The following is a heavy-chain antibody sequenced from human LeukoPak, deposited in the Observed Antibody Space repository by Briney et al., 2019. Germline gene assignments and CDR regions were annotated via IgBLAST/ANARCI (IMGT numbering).Heavy chain of an antibody. CDR2: INPSGGST. V-gene: IGHV1-46*01. CDR1: GYTFTSYY. J-gene: IGHJ4*02. CDR3: AREGGHDSSGYQDPPGFDY. D-gene: IGHD3-22*01. Sequence: ASVKVSCKASGYTFTSYYMHWVQQAPGQGLEWMGIINPSGGSTSYAQKFQGRVTMTRDTSTSTVYMELSSLRSEDTAVYYCAREGGHDSSGYQDPPGFDYWGQGTLVTVSS.